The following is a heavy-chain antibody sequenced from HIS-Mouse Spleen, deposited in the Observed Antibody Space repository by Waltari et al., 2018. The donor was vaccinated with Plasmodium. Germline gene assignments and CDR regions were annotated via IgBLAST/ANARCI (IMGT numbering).Heavy chain of an antibody. V-gene: IGHV3-30*18. CDR1: GFTFSSYG. J-gene: IGHJ4*02. CDR3: AKDRRSSSWYVDY. Sequence: QVQLVESGGGVVQPGRSLRLSCAASGFTFSSYGMHWVRRAPGKGLEWVAVISYEGSNKYYADSVKGRFTISRDNSKNTLYLQMNSLRAEDTAVYYCAKDRRSSSWYVDYWGQGTLVTVSS. D-gene: IGHD6-13*01. CDR2: ISYEGSNK.